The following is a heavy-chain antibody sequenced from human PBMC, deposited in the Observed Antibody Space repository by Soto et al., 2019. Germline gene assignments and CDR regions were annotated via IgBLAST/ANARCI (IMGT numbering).Heavy chain of an antibody. Sequence: GGYLRLSGAASGFTFSSYAMHWVRQAPGKGLEWGAVISYDGSNKYYADSVKVRFTISRDNSKNTLYLQMNSLRAEDTAVYYCARGGYSYGYGVGPDAFDIWGQGTMVTVSS. D-gene: IGHD5-18*01. J-gene: IGHJ3*02. CDR3: ARGGYSYGYGVGPDAFDI. V-gene: IGHV3-30-3*01. CDR1: GFTFSSYA. CDR2: ISYDGSNK.